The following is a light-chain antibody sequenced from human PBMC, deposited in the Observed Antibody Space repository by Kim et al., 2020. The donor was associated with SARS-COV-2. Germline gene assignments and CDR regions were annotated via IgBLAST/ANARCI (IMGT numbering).Light chain of an antibody. V-gene: IGKV3-20*01. CDR3: QQYISSPAT. J-gene: IGKJ1*01. CDR1: QSVSSNF. Sequence: SPGENAPPSCRGRQSVSSNFLAWYQQKPGQAPRLLIYGASSGATGIPEMCGGSASRKVFPLTITRLEPEDFAVYYCQQYISSPATFGQGTKVDIK. CDR2: GAS.